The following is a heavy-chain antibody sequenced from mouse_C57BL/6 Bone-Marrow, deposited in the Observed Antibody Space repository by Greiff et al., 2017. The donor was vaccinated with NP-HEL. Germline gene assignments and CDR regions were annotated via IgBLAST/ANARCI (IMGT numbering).Heavy chain of an antibody. CDR3: ARSRLLRNC. J-gene: IGHJ2*01. Sequence: VQLQQPGAELVRPGTSVKLSCKASGYTFTSYWMHWVKQRPGQGLEWIGVIDPSDSYTNYNQKFKGKATLTVDTSSSTAYMQLSSLTSEDSAVYYCARSRLLRNCWGKGTTLTVSS. CDR2: IDPSDSYT. CDR1: GYTFTSYW. D-gene: IGHD1-1*01. V-gene: IGHV1-59*01.